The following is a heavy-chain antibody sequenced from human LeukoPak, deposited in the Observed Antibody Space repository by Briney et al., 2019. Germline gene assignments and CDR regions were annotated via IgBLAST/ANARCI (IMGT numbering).Heavy chain of an antibody. D-gene: IGHD5-24*01. CDR1: GGSPRNRNW. Sequence: SETLSPTCADPGGSPRNRNWWTWVRQPPGKGLKWIGEIYHSGSTHYNPSLKSRVTLSLDKSKNHFSLKLSSVTAADTAVYYCARGREMTSIGGFDYWGQGNLVTVSS. CDR2: IYHSGST. V-gene: IGHV4-4*02. CDR3: ARGREMTSIGGFDY. J-gene: IGHJ4*02.